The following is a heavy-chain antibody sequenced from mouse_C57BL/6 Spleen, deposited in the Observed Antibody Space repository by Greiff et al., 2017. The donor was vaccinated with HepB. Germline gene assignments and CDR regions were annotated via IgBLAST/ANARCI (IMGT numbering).Heavy chain of an antibody. CDR2: IYPGDGDT. V-gene: IGHV1-80*01. J-gene: IGHJ1*03. D-gene: IGHD1-1*01. Sequence: QVHVKQSGAELVKPGASVKISCKASGYAFSSYWMNWVKQRPGKGLEWIGQIYPGDGDTNYNGKFKGKATLTADKSSSTAYMQLSSLTSEDSAVYFCATGYYGSSYDWYFDVWGTGTTVTVSS. CDR1: GYAFSSYW. CDR3: ATGYYGSSYDWYFDV.